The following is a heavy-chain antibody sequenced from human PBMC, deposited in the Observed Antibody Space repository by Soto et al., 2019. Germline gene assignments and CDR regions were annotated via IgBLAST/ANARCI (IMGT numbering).Heavy chain of an antibody. V-gene: IGHV1-18*01. CDR2: ISAYNGNT. CDR3: ARQEGHIEPMIGEFDF. CDR1: GYTFTTYG. Sequence: QVQLVQSGPEVKKPGASAMLSCKASGYTFTTYGVRWVRQAPGLGLEWMGWISAYNGNTNYAQKFHGRVTMTTDASANTAYLELRSLRSDDTAVYYCARQEGHIEPMIGEFDFWGQGTLVTVSS. J-gene: IGHJ4*02. D-gene: IGHD3-10*02.